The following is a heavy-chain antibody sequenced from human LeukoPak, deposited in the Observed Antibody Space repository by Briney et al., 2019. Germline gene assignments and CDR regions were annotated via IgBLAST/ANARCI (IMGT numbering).Heavy chain of an antibody. D-gene: IGHD3-10*01. CDR3: ARGRRMWLGELFTGGAFDI. CDR2: INHSGST. Sequence: SETLSLTCAVYGGSFSGYYWSWIRQPPGKGLEWIGEINHSGSTNYNPSLKSRVTISVDTSKNQFSLKLSSVTAADTAVYYCARGRRMWLGELFTGGAFDIWGQGTMVTVSS. CDR1: GGSFSGYY. J-gene: IGHJ3*02. V-gene: IGHV4-34*01.